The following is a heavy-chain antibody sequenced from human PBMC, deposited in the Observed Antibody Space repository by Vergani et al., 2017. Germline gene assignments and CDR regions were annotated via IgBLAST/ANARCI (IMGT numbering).Heavy chain of an antibody. Sequence: QVQLQESGPGLVKPSETLSLTCTVSGDSVISTDYHWGWIRQPPGKGLEWIGSMDYSGSTSYNPSLESRISISFETPKNQFSLRLTSVTAAVTAVYYCVSKRGACRAAYCHSYDFWGPGTLVGVSS. CDR3: VSKRGACRAAYCHSYDF. CDR1: GDSVISTDYH. CDR2: MDYSGST. D-gene: IGHD2-15*01. V-gene: IGHV4-39*01. J-gene: IGHJ4*02.